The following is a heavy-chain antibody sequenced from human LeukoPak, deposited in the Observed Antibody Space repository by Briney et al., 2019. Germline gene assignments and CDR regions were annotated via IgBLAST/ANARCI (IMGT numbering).Heavy chain of an antibody. V-gene: IGHV3-23*01. D-gene: IGHD2-21*02. J-gene: IGHJ6*02. CDR2: ISSGGDTT. CDR1: GFTFSRYA. CDR3: AKDYLMSPAGSDSAYYYHGMDV. Sequence: GGSLRLSCAASGFTFSRYAMSWVRQAPGKGLEWVSGISSGGDTTFYADSVKGRFTISRDNSKNTLYLQTNSLRAEDTAIYYCAKDYLMSPAGSDSAYYYHGMDVWGQGTTVTVSS.